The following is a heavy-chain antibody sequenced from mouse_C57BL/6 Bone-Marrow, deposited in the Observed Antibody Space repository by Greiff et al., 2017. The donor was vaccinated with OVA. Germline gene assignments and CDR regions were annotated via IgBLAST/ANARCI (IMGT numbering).Heavy chain of an antibody. Sequence: VQLQQSGAELVKPGASVKLSCKASGYTFTSYWMHWVKQRPGQGLEWIGMIHPNSGSTNYNEKFKSKATLTVDKSSSTAYMQLSSLTSEDSAVYSCARAVVARYWYFDVWGTGTTVTVSS. CDR1: GYTFTSYW. D-gene: IGHD1-1*01. CDR2: IHPNSGST. V-gene: IGHV1-64*01. CDR3: ARAVVARYWYFDV. J-gene: IGHJ1*03.